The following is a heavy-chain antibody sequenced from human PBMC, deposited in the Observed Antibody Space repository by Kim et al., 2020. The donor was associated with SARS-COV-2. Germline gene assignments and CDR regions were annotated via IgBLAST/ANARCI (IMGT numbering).Heavy chain of an antibody. D-gene: IGHD3-9*01. CDR2: INHSGST. V-gene: IGHV4-34*01. CDR3: ARGPPFVLRYFGSGAGLCYFDY. CDR1: GGSFSGYY. Sequence: SETLSLTCAVYGGSFSGYYWSWIRQPPGKGLEWIGEINHSGSTNYNPSLKSRVTISVDTSKNQFSLKLSSVTAADTAVYYCARGPPFVLRYFGSGAGLCYFDYWGQGTLVTVSS. J-gene: IGHJ4*02.